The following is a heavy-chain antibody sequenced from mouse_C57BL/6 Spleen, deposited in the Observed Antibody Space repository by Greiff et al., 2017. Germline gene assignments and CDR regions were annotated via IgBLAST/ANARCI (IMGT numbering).Heavy chain of an antibody. CDR2: IDPSDSYT. CDR3: ARRGGHYGSSPYYFDY. J-gene: IGHJ2*01. D-gene: IGHD1-1*01. CDR1: GYTFTSYW. V-gene: IGHV1-50*01. Sequence: QVHVKQPGAELVKPGASVKLSCKASGYTFTSYWMQWVKQRPGQGLEWIGEIDPSDSYTNYNQKFKGKATLTVDTSSSTAYMQLSSLTSEDSAVYYCARRGGHYGSSPYYFDYWGQGTTLTVSS.